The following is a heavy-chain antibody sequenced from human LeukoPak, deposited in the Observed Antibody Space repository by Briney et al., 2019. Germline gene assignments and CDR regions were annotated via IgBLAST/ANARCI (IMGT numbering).Heavy chain of an antibody. CDR1: GGSVSDYY. J-gene: IGHJ5*02. Sequence: SETLSLTCTVSGGSVSDYYWSWIRQSPGKGLEWIGYIYYTGSTSYNPSLRSRVTMSADTSKNQFSLKLSSVTAADTAVYFCARAYSSSWYFNWFDPWGQGTLVTVSS. D-gene: IGHD6-13*01. CDR3: ARAYSSSWYFNWFDP. CDR2: IYYTGST. V-gene: IGHV4-59*08.